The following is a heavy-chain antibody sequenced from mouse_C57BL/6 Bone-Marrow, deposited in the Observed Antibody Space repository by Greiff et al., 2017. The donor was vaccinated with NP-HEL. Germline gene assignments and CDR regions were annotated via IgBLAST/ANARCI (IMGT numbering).Heavy chain of an antibody. J-gene: IGHJ2*01. D-gene: IGHD4-1*01. V-gene: IGHV1-59*01. CDR1: GYTFTSYW. Sequence: QVHVKQPGAELVRPGTSVKLSCKASGYTFTSYWMHWVKQRPGQGLEWIGVIDPSDSYTNYNQKFKGKATLTVDTSSSTAYMQLSSLTSEDSAVYYCARGWDYYFDYWGQGTTLTVSS. CDR3: ARGWDYYFDY. CDR2: IDPSDSYT.